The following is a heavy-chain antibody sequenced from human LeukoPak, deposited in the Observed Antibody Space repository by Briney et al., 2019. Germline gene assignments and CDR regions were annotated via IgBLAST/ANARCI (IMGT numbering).Heavy chain of an antibody. CDR1: GGSISSYY. Sequence: SETLSLTCTVSGGSISSYYWSWIRQPPGKGLEWIGYIYYSGSTNYNPSLKSRVTISVDTSKNQFSLKLSSVTAADTAVYYCAKHVKYGSGSLWNWFDPWGQGTLVTVS. D-gene: IGHD3-10*01. CDR3: AKHVKYGSGSLWNWFDP. V-gene: IGHV4-59*01. J-gene: IGHJ5*02. CDR2: IYYSGST.